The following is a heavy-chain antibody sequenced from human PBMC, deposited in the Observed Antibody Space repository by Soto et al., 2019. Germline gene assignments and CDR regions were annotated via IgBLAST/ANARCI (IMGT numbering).Heavy chain of an antibody. Sequence: ASVKVSCKASGYTFTSYDINWVRQATGQGLEWMGWMNPNSGNTGYAQKFQGRVTMTRNTSISTAYMELSSLRSEDTDVYYCARGRYYDYIWGSWGQGTLVTVSS. V-gene: IGHV1-8*01. J-gene: IGHJ4*02. CDR3: ARGRYYDYIWGS. D-gene: IGHD3-16*01. CDR1: GYTFTSYD. CDR2: MNPNSGNT.